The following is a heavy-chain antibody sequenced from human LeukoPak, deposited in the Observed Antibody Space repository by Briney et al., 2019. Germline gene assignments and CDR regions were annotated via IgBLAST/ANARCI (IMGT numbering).Heavy chain of an antibody. J-gene: IGHJ4*02. CDR1: GFTFSSYS. Sequence: PGGSLRLSCTASGFTFSSYSMNWVRQAPGKGLEWVSYISSSSSNIFYADSFKGRFTISRDNAQNTLYLQMNSLRAEDTAVYYCARGKYFDWSHPFDYWGQGTLVTVSS. D-gene: IGHD3-9*01. CDR3: ARGKYFDWSHPFDY. V-gene: IGHV3-21*04. CDR2: ISSSSSNI.